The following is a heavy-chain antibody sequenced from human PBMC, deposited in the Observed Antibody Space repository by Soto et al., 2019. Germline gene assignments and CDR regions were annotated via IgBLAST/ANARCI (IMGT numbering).Heavy chain of an antibody. CDR1: GGTFSSYA. D-gene: IGHD4-17*01. CDR3: ARAPTANSLGAFDI. Sequence: QVQLVQSGAEVKKPGSSVKVSCKASGGTFSSYAISWVRQAPGQGLEWMGGIIPILGTANYAQKCQGRVTIAADESTSTAYMELNSLRSEDTAVYYCARAPTANSLGAFDIWGQGTMVTVSS. J-gene: IGHJ3*02. CDR2: IIPILGTA. V-gene: IGHV1-69*01.